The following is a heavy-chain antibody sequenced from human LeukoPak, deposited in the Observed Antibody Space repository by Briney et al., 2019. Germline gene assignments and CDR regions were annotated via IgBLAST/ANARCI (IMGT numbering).Heavy chain of an antibody. D-gene: IGHD3-16*01. Sequence: ASVKVSCKASGYTFTGYYMHWVRQAPGQGLEWMGRISPNSGGTNYAQKFQGRVTMTRDTSISTAYMELSRLRSDDTAVYYCARDLGRGRYNWFDPWGQGTLVTVSS. CDR2: ISPNSGGT. CDR3: ARDLGRGRYNWFDP. V-gene: IGHV1-2*06. J-gene: IGHJ5*02. CDR1: GYTFTGYY.